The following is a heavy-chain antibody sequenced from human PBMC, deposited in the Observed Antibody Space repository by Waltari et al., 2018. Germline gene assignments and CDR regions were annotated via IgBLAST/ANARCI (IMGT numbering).Heavy chain of an antibody. CDR3: ARVSRRTYRSPVPGRRYYYGMDV. CDR2: ISTDARDT. D-gene: IGHD1-1*01. Sequence: EEQLVESGGGLVQPGDSLRLSCAASGFTFSSFWMNWVRQAPGKGPLWVSRISTDARDTTYADSVKGRFTSSRDNARNTLYLQMNRLRAEDTAVYFCARVSRRTYRSPVPGRRYYYGMDVWGQGTTVTVSS. J-gene: IGHJ6*02. CDR1: GFTFSSFW. V-gene: IGHV3-74*03.